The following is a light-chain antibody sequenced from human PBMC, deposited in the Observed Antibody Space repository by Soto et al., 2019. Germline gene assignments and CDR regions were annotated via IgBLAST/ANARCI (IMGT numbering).Light chain of an antibody. J-gene: IGLJ2*01. CDR1: VSEVAGYTY. CDR3: GAFTSSLEL. CDR2: DVS. V-gene: IGLV2-14*03. Sequence: QSALTQPASVSGSPGQSITISCTGAVSEVAGYTYVSWYQQHPGKGPKVIIYDVSNRPSGVSHRFSGSKSGTTASLTMSGLQDEDEADYYCGAFTSSLELFGGGTKLTVL.